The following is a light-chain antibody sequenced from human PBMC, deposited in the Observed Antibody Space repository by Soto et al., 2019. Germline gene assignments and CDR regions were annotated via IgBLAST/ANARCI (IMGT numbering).Light chain of an antibody. CDR3: QQSYSTPIT. CDR1: QSVSSSH. J-gene: IGKJ5*01. Sequence: ESVLTQSPGTLSLSPGERATLSCMASQSVSSSHLAWYQHKPGQAPRLLIYAASSRATGSPDRFSGGGSGTDFTLTISRLEPEDFAAYYCQQSYSTPITFGQGTRLEIK. V-gene: IGKV3-20*01. CDR2: AAS.